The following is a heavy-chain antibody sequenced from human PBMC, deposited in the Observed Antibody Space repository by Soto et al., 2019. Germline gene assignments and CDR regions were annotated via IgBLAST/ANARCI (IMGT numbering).Heavy chain of an antibody. CDR3: ASGKSQMTQDRMGFYYYMDV. CDR2: VIPLLDAS. Sequence: QVQLVQSGAEVKKPGSSVKISCTTSGDTFFHYTFTWVRRAPGQGLEWMGRVIPLLDASNYAEKVQDRVTITADKSTSTAYMELSGLKSDDSAIYYCASGKSQMTQDRMGFYYYMDVWCKGTTVTVSS. J-gene: IGHJ6*03. V-gene: IGHV1-69*08. CDR1: GDTFFHYT. D-gene: IGHD2-15*01.